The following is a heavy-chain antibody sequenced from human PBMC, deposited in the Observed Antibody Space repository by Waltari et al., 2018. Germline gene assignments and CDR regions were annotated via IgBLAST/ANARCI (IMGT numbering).Heavy chain of an antibody. Sequence: EVQLLESGGGLVQPGGSRRLSCAASEFTFSTYAMSWVRQVPGKGLEWVSAITNSGDSTYYADSVKGRFTISRDNSKNTLYLQMNSLRAEDTAIYYCAEDHGWLHYYWGQGTLVTVSS. CDR1: EFTFSTYA. V-gene: IGHV3-23*01. J-gene: IGHJ4*02. CDR2: ITNSGDST. D-gene: IGHD5-12*01. CDR3: AEDHGWLHYY.